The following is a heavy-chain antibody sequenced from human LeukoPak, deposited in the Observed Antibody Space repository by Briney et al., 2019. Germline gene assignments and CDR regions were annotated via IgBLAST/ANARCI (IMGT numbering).Heavy chain of an antibody. CDR2: INHSGST. CDR3: GTQGYYYDSSGYANSYYFDY. Sequence: PSETLSLTCAVYGGSFSGYYWSWIRQPPRKGLEWIGEINHSGSTNYNPSLKSRVTISVDTSKNQFSLKLSSVTAADTAVYSCGTQGYYYDSSGYANSYYFDYWGQGTLVTVSS. J-gene: IGHJ4*02. D-gene: IGHD3-22*01. V-gene: IGHV4-34*01. CDR1: GGSFSGYY.